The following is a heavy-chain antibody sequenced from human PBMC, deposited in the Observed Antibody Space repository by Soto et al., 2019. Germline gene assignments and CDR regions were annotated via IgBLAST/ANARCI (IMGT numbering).Heavy chain of an antibody. J-gene: IGHJ6*02. CDR3: ARIPAGASIAARPDDYYYGMDV. Sequence: ASVKVSCKASGYTFTSYAMHWVRQAPGQRLEWIGWINAGNGNTKYSQKFQGRVTITRDTSASTAYMELSSLRSEDTAVYYCARIPAGASIAARPDDYYYGMDVWGQGTTVTVYS. CDR1: GYTFTSYA. CDR2: INAGNGNT. V-gene: IGHV1-3*01. D-gene: IGHD6-6*01.